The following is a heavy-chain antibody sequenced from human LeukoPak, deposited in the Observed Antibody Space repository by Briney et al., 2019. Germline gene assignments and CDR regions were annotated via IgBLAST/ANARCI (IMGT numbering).Heavy chain of an antibody. CDR2: IGTAADT. Sequence: GGSLRLSCAASGFTFSSYDMHWVRQATGKGLEWVSAIGTAADTYYPGSVKGRFTISREDAKNSLYLQMNSLRAGDTAVYYCAKEGGHGYYYYYYYMDVWGKGTTVTVSS. J-gene: IGHJ6*03. V-gene: IGHV3-13*01. CDR1: GFTFSSYD. D-gene: IGHD1-26*01. CDR3: AKEGGHGYYYYYYYMDV.